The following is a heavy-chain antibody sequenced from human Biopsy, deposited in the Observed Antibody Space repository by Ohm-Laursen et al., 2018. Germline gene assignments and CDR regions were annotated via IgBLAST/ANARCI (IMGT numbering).Heavy chain of an antibody. V-gene: IGHV3-7*01. CDR2: INPDGSVK. Sequence: SLRLSCTASGFMFSASWMSWVRQAPGKGLEWVANINPDGSVKYFADSVKCRFTISRDNAENSMYLQMSSLTVDDTAVYYCARDERWGQGTLVTVSS. D-gene: IGHD5-24*01. CDR3: ARDER. CDR1: GFMFSASW. J-gene: IGHJ4*02.